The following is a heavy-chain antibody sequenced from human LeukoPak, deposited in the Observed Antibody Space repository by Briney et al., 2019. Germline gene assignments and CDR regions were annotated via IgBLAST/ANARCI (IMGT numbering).Heavy chain of an antibody. CDR3: ARGNSGYDLYYFDY. D-gene: IGHD5-12*01. J-gene: IGHJ4*02. CDR1: GYTFTSYD. CDR2: MNPNSGNT. V-gene: IGHV1-8*01. Sequence: ASVKVSCKASGYTFTSYDINWVRQATGQGLEWMEWMNPNSGNTGYAQKFQGRVTMTRNTSISTAYMELSSLRSEDTAVYYCARGNSGYDLYYFDYWGQGTLVTVSS.